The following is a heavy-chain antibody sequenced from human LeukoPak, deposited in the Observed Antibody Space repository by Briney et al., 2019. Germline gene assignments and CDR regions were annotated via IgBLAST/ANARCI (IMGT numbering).Heavy chain of an antibody. D-gene: IGHD6-13*01. Sequence: PGGSLRLSCAASGFTVSSNYMSWVRRAPGKGLEWVSVIYSGGSTYYADSVKGRFTISRDNSKNTLYLQMNSLRAEDTAVYYCARVSGLSIAAAAYFDYWGQGTLVTVSS. CDR2: IYSGGST. CDR1: GFTVSSNY. V-gene: IGHV3-53*01. CDR3: ARVSGLSIAAAAYFDY. J-gene: IGHJ4*02.